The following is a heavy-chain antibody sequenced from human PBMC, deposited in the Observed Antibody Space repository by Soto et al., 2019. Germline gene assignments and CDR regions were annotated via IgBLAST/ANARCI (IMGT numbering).Heavy chain of an antibody. CDR2: MNANSGNT. Sequence: GASVKVSCKASGYTFTSYDISWVRQATGQGLERMGWMNANSGNTGYAQKLQGRVTMTRDTSTSTAYMELRSLRSDDTAVYYCARPSEGLTVTTYYYFDYRGQGTLVTVSS. D-gene: IGHD4-17*01. J-gene: IGHJ4*02. CDR3: ARPSEGLTVTTYYYFDY. V-gene: IGHV1-8*01. CDR1: GYTFTSYD.